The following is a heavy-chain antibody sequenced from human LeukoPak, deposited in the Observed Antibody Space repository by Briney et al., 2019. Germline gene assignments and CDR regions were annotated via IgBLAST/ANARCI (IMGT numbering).Heavy chain of an antibody. CDR1: GFTFSSYA. D-gene: IGHD3-10*01. CDR3: ARGSWFGIQEPVFLEY. Sequence: GGSLRLSCAASGFTFSSYAMHWVRQAPGKGLEWVAVISYDGSNKYYADSVKGRFTISRDNSKNTLYLQMNSLRAEDTAVYYCARGSWFGIQEPVFLEYWGQGTLVTVSS. J-gene: IGHJ4*02. CDR2: ISYDGSNK. V-gene: IGHV3-30*04.